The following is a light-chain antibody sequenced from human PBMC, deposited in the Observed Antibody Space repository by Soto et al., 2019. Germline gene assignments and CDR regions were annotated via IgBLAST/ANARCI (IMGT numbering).Light chain of an antibody. CDR1: QSVATN. Sequence: EIVMSQSPATLSVSPGERVTLSCRASQSVATNLAWYQQRPGQAPRLLIYGASKRAIGLPARFSGSGSGTEFTLTITSLQSEDFAVYYCQQYNNWPQTFGQGTKVDIK. J-gene: IGKJ1*01. V-gene: IGKV3-15*01. CDR3: QQYNNWPQT. CDR2: GAS.